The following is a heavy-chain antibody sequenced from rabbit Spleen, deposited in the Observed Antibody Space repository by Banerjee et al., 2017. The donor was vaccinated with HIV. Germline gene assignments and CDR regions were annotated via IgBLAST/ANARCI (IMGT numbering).Heavy chain of an antibody. V-gene: IGHV1S45*01. CDR3: ARAANNIGYCAGL. Sequence: QQQLEESGGDLVKPEGSLTLTCTASGFSFSSHLYMCWVRQAPGKGLELIACIYGTTGSSAWYANWAKGRFTISKASSTTVTLQMTSLTVADTAPYWCARAANNIGYCAGLWGPGTLVTVS. CDR1: GFSFSSHLY. D-gene: IGHD4-1*01. CDR2: IYGTTGSSA. J-gene: IGHJ4*01.